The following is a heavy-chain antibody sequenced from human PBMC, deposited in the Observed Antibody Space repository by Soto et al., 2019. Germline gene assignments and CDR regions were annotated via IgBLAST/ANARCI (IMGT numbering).Heavy chain of an antibody. CDR2: MDPNSGST. V-gene: IGHV1-8*01. CDR1: GYTFTSYD. CDR3: ARERKFDFWRKGLDV. D-gene: IGHD3-3*01. J-gene: IGHJ6*02. Sequence: ASVKVSCKASGYTFTSYDIDWVRQAPGQGLEWLGWMDPNSGSTGYAQNFQGRVTMTRNISINTAHMELSSLRSEDTAVYYCARERKFDFWRKGLDVWGQGTTVTVSS.